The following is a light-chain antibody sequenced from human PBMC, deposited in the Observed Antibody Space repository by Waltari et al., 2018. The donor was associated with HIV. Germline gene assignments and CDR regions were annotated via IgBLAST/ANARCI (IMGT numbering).Light chain of an antibody. CDR3: CSYAGTNIWV. V-gene: IGLV2-11*01. CDR2: DVD. CDR1: NNDIGSYSY. J-gene: IGLJ1*01. Sequence: QSALTQPRSVSGSPGQSVTISCTGSNNDIGSYSYVSWYQHHPGEAPTVIIYDVDQLPSGVPDRFSGSRSGNTASLTISGLQTEDESDYYCCSYAGTNIWVFGTGTKVTV.